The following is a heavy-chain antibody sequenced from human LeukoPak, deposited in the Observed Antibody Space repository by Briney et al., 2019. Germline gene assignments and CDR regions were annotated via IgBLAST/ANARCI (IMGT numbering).Heavy chain of an antibody. CDR2: IWYDGSNK. V-gene: IGHV3-33*01. J-gene: IGHJ4*02. D-gene: IGHD5-18*01. Sequence: GRSLRLSCAASGFTFSSYGMHWVRQAPGKGLEWVAVIWYDGSNKYYADSVKGRFTISRDNSKNTLYLQMNSLRAEDTAVYYCARGQDSYGYGWYYFDYWGQGTLVTVSS. CDR3: ARGQDSYGYGWYYFDY. CDR1: GFTFSSYG.